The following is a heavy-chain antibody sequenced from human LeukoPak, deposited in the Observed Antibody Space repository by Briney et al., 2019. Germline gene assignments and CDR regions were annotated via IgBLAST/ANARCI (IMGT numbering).Heavy chain of an antibody. CDR1: GGSISSSS. D-gene: IGHD1-14*01. Sequence: PSETLSLTCTVSGGSISSSSYYWGWIRQPPGKGLEWVSSISSSSSYIYYADSVKGRFTISRDNAKNSLYLQMNSLRAEDTTVYYCARGTVKNRGFDYWGQGTLVTVSS. J-gene: IGHJ4*02. V-gene: IGHV3-21*01. CDR3: ARGTVKNRGFDY. CDR2: ISSSSSYI.